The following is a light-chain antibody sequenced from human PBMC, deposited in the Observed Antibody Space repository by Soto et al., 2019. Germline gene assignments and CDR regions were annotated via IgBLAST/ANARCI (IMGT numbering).Light chain of an antibody. J-gene: IGKJ2*01. V-gene: IGKV3-15*01. Sequence: EIVMTQSPGTLSVSPGERATLSCRASQSVTNNLAWYQQKPGQAPRLLIYVASTRATGVPARFSGSGSETDFTLTISSLQSDDFGVYYCQQYDSWPIAFGQGTKLEIK. CDR1: QSVTNN. CDR3: QQYDSWPIA. CDR2: VAS.